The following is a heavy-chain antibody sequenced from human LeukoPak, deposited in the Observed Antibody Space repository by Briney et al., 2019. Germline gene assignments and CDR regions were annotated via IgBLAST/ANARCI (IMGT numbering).Heavy chain of an antibody. J-gene: IGHJ4*02. CDR1: GFTFTSCA. CDR3: AAGIATAGTKTTFDY. V-gene: IGHV1-58*01. Sequence: SVKVSCKASGFTFTSCAVQWVRQARGQRLEWIGWIVVGSGDTKSEQKLQERVTITRDMSTSTAYMELSSPRSDDTAVYYCAAGIATAGTKTTFDYWGQGTLVTVSS. D-gene: IGHD6-13*01. CDR2: IVVGSGDT.